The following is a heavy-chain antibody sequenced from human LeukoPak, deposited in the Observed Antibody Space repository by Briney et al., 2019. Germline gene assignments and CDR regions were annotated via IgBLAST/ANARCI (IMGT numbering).Heavy chain of an antibody. CDR1: GGSISSSSYY. Sequence: SETLSLTCTVSGGSISSSSYYWGWIRQPPGKGLEWIGSIYYSGSTYYNPSPKSRVTISVDTSKNQFSLKLSSVTAADTAVYYCARYGELHYYFDYWGQGTLVTVSS. J-gene: IGHJ4*02. V-gene: IGHV4-39*07. D-gene: IGHD1-26*01. CDR2: IYYSGST. CDR3: ARYGELHYYFDY.